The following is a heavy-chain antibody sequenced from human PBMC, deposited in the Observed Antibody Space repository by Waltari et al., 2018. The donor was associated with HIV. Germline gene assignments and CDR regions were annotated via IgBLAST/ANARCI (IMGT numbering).Heavy chain of an antibody. D-gene: IGHD3-3*01. CDR1: GGTFSSYA. V-gene: IGHV1-69*06. CDR3: AREGWNYDFWSGYPFDP. Sequence: QVQLVQSGAEVKKPGSSVKVSCKASGGTFSSYAISWVRQAPGQGLEWMGGIIPIFGTANYAQKFQGRVTITADKSTSTAYMERGSLRSEDTAVYYCAREGWNYDFWSGYPFDPWGQGTLVTVSS. J-gene: IGHJ5*02. CDR2: IIPIFGTA.